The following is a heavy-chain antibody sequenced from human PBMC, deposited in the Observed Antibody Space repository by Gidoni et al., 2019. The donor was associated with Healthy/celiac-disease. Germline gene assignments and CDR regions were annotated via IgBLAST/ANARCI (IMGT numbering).Heavy chain of an antibody. CDR2: IIPIFGTA. Sequence: QVQLVQSGAEVKKPGSSVKVSCKAYGGTFSSYAISWVRQAPGQGLEWMGGIIPIFGTANYAQKFQGRVTITADESTSTAYMELSSLRSEDTAVYYCARDTTKWCSGGSCYHYYGMDVWGQGTTVTVSS. CDR1: GGTFSSYA. CDR3: ARDTTKWCSGGSCYHYYGMDV. V-gene: IGHV1-69*01. J-gene: IGHJ6*02. D-gene: IGHD2-15*01.